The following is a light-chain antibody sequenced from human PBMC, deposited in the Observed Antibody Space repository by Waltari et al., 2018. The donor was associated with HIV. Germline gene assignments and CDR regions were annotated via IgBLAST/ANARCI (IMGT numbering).Light chain of an antibody. J-gene: IGKJ4*01. CDR2: GTS. CDR1: QRLNSNY. CDR3: HQYETSPLT. V-gene: IGKV3-20*01. Sequence: EVVLTQSPGTLSLSPGERATLSCRASQRLNSNYLAWYQQKPGQAPRILIYGTSTRATGIPDRFSDSGSGTDFALTISRLEPEDFAVYFCHQYETSPLTFGGGTRVEV.